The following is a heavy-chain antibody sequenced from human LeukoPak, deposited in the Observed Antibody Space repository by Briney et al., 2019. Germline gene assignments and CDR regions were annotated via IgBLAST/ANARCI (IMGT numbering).Heavy chain of an antibody. CDR3: VRDVGAVRGEVYFDY. D-gene: IGHD3-10*01. CDR1: GFTFSTFA. Sequence: GGSLRLSCAAAGFTFSTFAMHWVRLSPGKGLEWVSSITGSGPYMLYADSVKHRFTISRDNTKNLLYLEMNSLRAEDTAMYFCVRDVGAVRGEVYFDYWGQGTLVTVSS. CDR2: ITGSGPYM. J-gene: IGHJ4*02. V-gene: IGHV3-21*06.